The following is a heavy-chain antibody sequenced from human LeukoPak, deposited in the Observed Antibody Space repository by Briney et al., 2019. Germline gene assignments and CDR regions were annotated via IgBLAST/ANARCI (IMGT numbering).Heavy chain of an antibody. V-gene: IGHV1-69*05. J-gene: IGHJ4*02. CDR2: IIPIFGTA. D-gene: IGHD3-10*01. CDR1: EGTFSSYA. CDR3: ARDYYGSGGFDY. Sequence: SVKVSCKASEGTFSSYAISWVRQAPGQGLEWMGRIIPIFGTANYAQKFQGRVTITTDESTSTAYMELSSLRSEDTAVYYCARDYYGSGGFDYWGQGTLVTVSS.